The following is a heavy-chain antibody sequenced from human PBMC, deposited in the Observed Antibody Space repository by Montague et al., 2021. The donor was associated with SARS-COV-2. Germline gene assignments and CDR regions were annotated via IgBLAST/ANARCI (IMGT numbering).Heavy chain of an antibody. Sequence: PLRLSCAASGFTFSRHEVNWVRQAPGKGLEWVSYITSDGGIIYYADFVEGRFTISRDNAKNSLYLHMNSLRVGDTAVYYCATLARGLFDHGMDVWGQGTTVTVSS. D-gene: IGHD3-10*01. CDR2: ITSDGGII. CDR3: ATLARGLFDHGMDV. J-gene: IGHJ6*02. V-gene: IGHV3-48*03. CDR1: GFTFSRHE.